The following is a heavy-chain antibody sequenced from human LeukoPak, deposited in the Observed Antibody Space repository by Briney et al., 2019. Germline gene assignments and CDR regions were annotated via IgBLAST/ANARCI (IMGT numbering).Heavy chain of an antibody. CDR3: ARDLKRVPAAMTSYYYYMDV. CDR1: GGTFSSYA. Sequence: ASVKVSCKASGGTFSSYAISWVRQAPGQGLEWMGRIIPIFGTANYAQKFQGRVTITTDESTSTAYMELSSLRSEGTAVYYCARDLKRVPAAMTSYYYYMDVWGKGPTVTVSS. J-gene: IGHJ6*03. CDR2: IIPIFGTA. D-gene: IGHD2-2*01. V-gene: IGHV1-69*05.